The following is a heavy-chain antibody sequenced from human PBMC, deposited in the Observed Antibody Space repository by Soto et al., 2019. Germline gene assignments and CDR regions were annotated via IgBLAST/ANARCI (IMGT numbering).Heavy chain of an antibody. CDR3: AKFGASSGSGAFDI. J-gene: IGHJ3*02. Sequence: QVQLLESGGGVVQPGRSLRLSCAASGFTFSSYGMHWVRQAPGKGLEWVAVISYDGSNKYYADSVKGRFTISRDNSKNTLYLQMNSLRAEDTGVYYCAKFGASSGSGAFDIWGQGTMVTVSS. CDR1: GFTFSSYG. CDR2: ISYDGSNK. D-gene: IGHD3-10*01. V-gene: IGHV3-30*18.